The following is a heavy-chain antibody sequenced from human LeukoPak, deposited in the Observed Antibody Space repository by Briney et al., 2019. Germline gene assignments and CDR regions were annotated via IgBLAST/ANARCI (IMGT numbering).Heavy chain of an antibody. J-gene: IGHJ6*02. D-gene: IGHD2-15*01. CDR1: GYTFTSYA. CDR2: INTNTGNP. CDR3: ARDIAGYCRGGSCYSYYYYAMDV. V-gene: IGHV7-4-1*02. Sequence: ASVKVSCKASGYTFTSYAMNWVRQAPGQGLERMGWINTNTGNPTYAQGFTGRFVFSLDTSVSTAYLQISSLKAEDTAVYYCARDIAGYCRGGSCYSYYYYAMDVWGQGTTVTVSS.